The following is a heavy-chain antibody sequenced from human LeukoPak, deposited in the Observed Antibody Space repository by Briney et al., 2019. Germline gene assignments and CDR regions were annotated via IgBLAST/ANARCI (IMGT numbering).Heavy chain of an antibody. CDR3: ATIERSSGHSLDY. Sequence: PSETLSLTRTVSGGSISSSSYYWGWIRQPPGKGLEWIGSIYYSGSTYYNPSLKSRVTISVDTSKNQFSLKLSSVTAADTAVYYCATIERSSGHSLDYWGQGTLVTVSS. CDR2: IYYSGST. J-gene: IGHJ4*02. CDR1: GGSISSSSYY. D-gene: IGHD6-19*01. V-gene: IGHV4-39*01.